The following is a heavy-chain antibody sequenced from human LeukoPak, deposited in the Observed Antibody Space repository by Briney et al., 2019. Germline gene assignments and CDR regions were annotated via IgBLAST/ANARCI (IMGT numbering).Heavy chain of an antibody. CDR3: TTDGQWLVRKFDY. V-gene: IGHV3-73*01. D-gene: IGHD6-19*01. CDR1: GVTFSGSA. CDR2: IRSKANSYAT. Sequence: GALRLSCAASGVTFSGSAMHWVRQASGKGLEWVGRIRSKANSYATAYAASVKGRFTISRDDSKNTAYLQMNSLKTEDTAVYYCTTDGQWLVRKFDYWGQGTLVTVSS. J-gene: IGHJ4*02.